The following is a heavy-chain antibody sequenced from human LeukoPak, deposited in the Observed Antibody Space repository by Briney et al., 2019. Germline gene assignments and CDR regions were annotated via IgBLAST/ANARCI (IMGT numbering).Heavy chain of an antibody. D-gene: IGHD1-26*01. CDR1: GGSISSTNW. Sequence: SGTLSLTCTVSGGSISSTNWWSWVRQPPGQGLEWIGEISLSGRTNYNPSLKSRVTMSLDESKNQVSLNLASVTAADTAVYYCSRESGAFSPFGHWGQGTLVTVTS. J-gene: IGHJ4*02. V-gene: IGHV4-4*02. CDR3: SRESGAFSPFGH. CDR2: ISLSGRT.